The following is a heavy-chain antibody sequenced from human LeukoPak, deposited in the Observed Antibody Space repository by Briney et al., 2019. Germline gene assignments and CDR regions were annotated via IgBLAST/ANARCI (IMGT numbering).Heavy chain of an antibody. CDR2: ISAYNGNT. J-gene: IGHJ2*01. CDR1: GFTFTSYG. D-gene: IGHD6-13*01. Sequence: PGGSLRLSCAASGFTFTSYGISWVRQAPGQGLEWMGWISAYNGNTNYAQKLQGRVTMTTDTSTSTAYMELRSLRSDDTAVYYCARRRAGTGWYFDLWGRGTLVTVSS. V-gene: IGHV1-18*01. CDR3: ARRRAGTGWYFDL.